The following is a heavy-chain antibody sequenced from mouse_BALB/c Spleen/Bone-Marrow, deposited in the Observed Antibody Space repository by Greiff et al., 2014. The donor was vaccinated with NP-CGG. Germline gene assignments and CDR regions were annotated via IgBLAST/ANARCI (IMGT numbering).Heavy chain of an antibody. V-gene: IGHV5-6-3*01. J-gene: IGHJ2*01. CDR1: GFTFSRYG. CDR3: ARPYRYYFDY. Sequence: EVKLVESGGGLVQPGGSLKLSCAASGFTFSRYGMSWVRQTPDKRLELVATINSNGGSTYYPDCVKGRLTISRDNAKNTLYLQMSSLKSEDTAMYYCARPYRYYFDYWGQGTTLTVSS. D-gene: IGHD2-14*01. CDR2: INSNGGST.